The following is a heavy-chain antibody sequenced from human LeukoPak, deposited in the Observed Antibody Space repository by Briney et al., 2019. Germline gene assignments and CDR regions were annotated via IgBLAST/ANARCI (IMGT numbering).Heavy chain of an antibody. CDR1: GFTFSSYW. D-gene: IGHD3-9*01. Sequence: GGSLRLSCAASGFTFSSYWMHWVRQAPGKGLVGVSRINNDGRSTNYADSVKGRFTISRDNAKNTLYLQMNSLRPEDTAMYFCTRVREYDILTGYYRGGGGTFDIWGQGTMVTVSS. CDR3: TRVREYDILTGYYRGGGGTFDI. J-gene: IGHJ3*02. CDR2: INNDGRST. V-gene: IGHV3-74*01.